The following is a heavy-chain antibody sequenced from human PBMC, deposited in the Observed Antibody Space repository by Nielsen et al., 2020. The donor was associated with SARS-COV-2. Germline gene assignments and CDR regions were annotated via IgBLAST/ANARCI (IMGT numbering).Heavy chain of an antibody. J-gene: IGHJ4*02. CDR1: GGSISSGDYY. CDR2: ISYSGST. CDR3: ARGVPGY. V-gene: IGHV4-30-4*01. Sequence: SETLSLTCTVSGGSISSGDYYWTWIRQPPGKGLEYIGYISYSGSTYYDPSLKSRVTISGDTSKNQFSLRLSSVTAADTAVYYCARGVPGYWGQGTLVTVSS. D-gene: IGHD6-6*01.